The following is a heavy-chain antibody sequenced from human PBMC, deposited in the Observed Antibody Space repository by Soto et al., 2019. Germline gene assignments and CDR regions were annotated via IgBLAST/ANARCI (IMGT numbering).Heavy chain of an antibody. J-gene: IGHJ4*02. CDR2: ISETGDSL. CDR3: VKGGWFDY. Sequence: DVKLLESGGGLVQPGGSLRLSCAASQFTFSSFAMTWVRQAPGKGLEWVSFISETGDSLSYAESVKGRFTISRDNSKNTLYLQMSSLRPEDTAVYYCVKGGWFDYCGQGTLVTVSS. V-gene: IGHV3-23*01. CDR1: QFTFSSFA.